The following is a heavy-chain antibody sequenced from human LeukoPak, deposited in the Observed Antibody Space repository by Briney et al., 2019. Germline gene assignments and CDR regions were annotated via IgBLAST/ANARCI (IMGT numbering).Heavy chain of an antibody. Sequence: ASVKVSCKVSGYTLTELSMHYVRQAPGTGLEWRGGFDPEDGETIYAQKFQGRVTMTEDKSTVIAYMELSSLRSEDTAVYYCATGGFPCAFDIWGQGTMVTVSS. J-gene: IGHJ3*02. CDR3: ATGGFPCAFDI. CDR2: FDPEDGET. CDR1: GYTLTELS. V-gene: IGHV1-24*01.